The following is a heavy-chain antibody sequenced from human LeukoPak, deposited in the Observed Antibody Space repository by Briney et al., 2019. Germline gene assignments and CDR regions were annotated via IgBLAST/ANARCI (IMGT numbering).Heavy chain of an antibody. V-gene: IGHV3-30-3*01. CDR2: ISYDGSNK. CDR1: GFTFSSYA. Sequence: GRSLRLSCAASGFTFSSYAMHWVRQAPGKGLEWVAVISYDGSNKYYADSVKGRFTISRDNAKNSLYLQMNSLRAEDTAVYYCARDRDSYGYDAFDIWGQGTMVTVSS. J-gene: IGHJ3*02. CDR3: ARDRDSYGYDAFDI. D-gene: IGHD5-18*01.